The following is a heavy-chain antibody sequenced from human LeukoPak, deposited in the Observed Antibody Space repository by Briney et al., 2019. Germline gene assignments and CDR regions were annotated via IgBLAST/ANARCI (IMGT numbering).Heavy chain of an antibody. CDR3: ARMGAVYSGYDRAFDP. CDR1: GGSISSYY. Sequence: SETLSLTCTVSGGSISSYYWNWIRQPPGKGLEWIGYIYYTGSTNYNPSLKSRVTISVDTSKNQFSLKLSSVTAADTAVYYCARMGAVYSGYDRAFDPWGQGPLVTLSS. CDR2: IYYTGST. V-gene: IGHV4-59*01. J-gene: IGHJ5*02. D-gene: IGHD5-12*01.